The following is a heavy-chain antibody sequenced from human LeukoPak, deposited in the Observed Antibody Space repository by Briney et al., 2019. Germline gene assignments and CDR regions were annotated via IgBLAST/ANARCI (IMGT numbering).Heavy chain of an antibody. J-gene: IGHJ3*02. CDR2: IYNDGTT. Sequence: PSQTLSLTCTVSGGSITSYGYYWTWIRQHPGKGLEWIGYIYNDGTTYFNPSLQSRVTISIDTSMNQFSLKLSSVTAADTAVYFCARDDRGAVADNSFDIWGQGTMVTVSS. D-gene: IGHD4-23*01. CDR3: ARDDRGAVADNSFDI. CDR1: GGSITSYGYY. V-gene: IGHV4-31*03.